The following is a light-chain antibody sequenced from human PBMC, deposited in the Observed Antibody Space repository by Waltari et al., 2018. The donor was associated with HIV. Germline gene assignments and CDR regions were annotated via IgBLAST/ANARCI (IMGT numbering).Light chain of an antibody. CDR3: QQLNTYPPT. J-gene: IGKJ4*02. CDR2: ETS. Sequence: DTQLTQSPPFLSASVGDRATITCRASQGIAGYLAWYQQKPGKPPNLLIYETSTLQNGVPSRFSGSGSGTEFTLTISSLQPEDFTTYYCQQLNTYPPTFGGGTKVEIK. CDR1: QGIAGY. V-gene: IGKV1-9*01.